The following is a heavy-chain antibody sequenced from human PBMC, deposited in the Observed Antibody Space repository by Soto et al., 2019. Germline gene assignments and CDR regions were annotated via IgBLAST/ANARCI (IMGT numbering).Heavy chain of an antibody. CDR3: ATSLLSGVIVVFITGFDY. CDR1: GGTFSSYA. J-gene: IGHJ4*02. V-gene: IGHV1-69*01. CDR2: IIPIFGTA. Sequence: QVQLVQSGAEVKKPGSSVKVSCKASGGTFSSYAISWVRQAPGQGLEWMGGIIPIFGTANYAQKFQCRVTITADESTSTAYMELSSLRSEDTAVYYCATSLLSGVIVVFITGFDYWGQGTLVTVSS. D-gene: IGHD3-22*01.